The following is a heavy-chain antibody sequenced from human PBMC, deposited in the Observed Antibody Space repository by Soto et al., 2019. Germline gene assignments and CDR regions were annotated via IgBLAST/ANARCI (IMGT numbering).Heavy chain of an antibody. D-gene: IGHD5-18*01. CDR3: VKGKESGYRVAFDS. CDR2: VSGSGSSP. Sequence: EAQLLESGGGLVQPGGSLRLSCAATGFNFGSYAMGWVRQAPGKGLEWVSGVSGSGSSPYYADSVKGRLTISKDKSKNTLYLDLNNLRSEDTAVYFWVKGKESGYRVAFDSWGQGTMFTVSS. J-gene: IGHJ4*02. V-gene: IGHV3-23*01. CDR1: GFNFGSYA.